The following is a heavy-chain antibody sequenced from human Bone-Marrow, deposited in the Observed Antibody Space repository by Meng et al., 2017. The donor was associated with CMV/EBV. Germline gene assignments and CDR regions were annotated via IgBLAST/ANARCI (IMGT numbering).Heavy chain of an antibody. Sequence: SETLSLTCTVSGGSISSYYWSWIRQPPGKGLEWIGYIYYSGSTNYNPSLKSRVTISVDTSKNQFSLKLSSVTAADTAVYYCARVYRWPLVAVDAFDIWGQGKMVTVSS. V-gene: IGHV4-59*01. CDR1: GGSISSYY. J-gene: IGHJ3*02. CDR2: IYYSGST. D-gene: IGHD6-6*01. CDR3: ARVYRWPLVAVDAFDI.